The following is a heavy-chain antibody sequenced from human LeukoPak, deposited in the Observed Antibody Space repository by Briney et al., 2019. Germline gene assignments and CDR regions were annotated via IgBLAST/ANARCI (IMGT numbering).Heavy chain of an antibody. CDR3: ATSSGWKSNIDY. CDR2: INPNSGGT. CDR1: GYTFNGYY. J-gene: IGHJ4*02. V-gene: IGHV1-2*02. Sequence: ASVKVSRKASGYTFNGYYIHWVRQVPGQGLEWMGWINPNSGGTNYAQKFQGRVTMTRDTSISTAYMELSRLRSDDTAVFYCATSSGWKSNIDYWGQGTLVTVSS. D-gene: IGHD6-19*01.